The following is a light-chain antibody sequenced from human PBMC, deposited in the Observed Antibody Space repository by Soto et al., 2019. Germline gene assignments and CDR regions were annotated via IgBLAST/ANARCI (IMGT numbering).Light chain of an antibody. CDR2: NSN. CDR3: AAWDDSLNGPV. J-gene: IGLJ3*02. CDR1: TSSIGSNT. V-gene: IGLV1-44*01. Sequence: QSVLTQPPSASGTPGQRVTISCSGSTSSIGSNTVNWYQQLPGTAPKLLIYNSNQRPSGVPDRFSGYKSGTSASLAISGLQAEDEADYYCAAWDDSLNGPVFGGGTKLTVL.